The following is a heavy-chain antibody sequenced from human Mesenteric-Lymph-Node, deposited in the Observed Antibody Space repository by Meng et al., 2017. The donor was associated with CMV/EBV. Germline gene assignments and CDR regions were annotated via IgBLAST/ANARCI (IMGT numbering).Heavy chain of an antibody. CDR1: GFTFSSYG. V-gene: IGHV3-30*02. CDR2: IRYDGSNK. Sequence: GGSLRLSCAASGFTFSSYGMHWVRQAPGKGLEWVAFIRYDGSNKYYADSVKGRFTISRDNYKNTLYLQMNSLRAEDTAVYYCAKDPTYYDFWSGGYFDYWGQGTLVTVSS. D-gene: IGHD3-3*01. J-gene: IGHJ4*02. CDR3: AKDPTYYDFWSGGYFDY.